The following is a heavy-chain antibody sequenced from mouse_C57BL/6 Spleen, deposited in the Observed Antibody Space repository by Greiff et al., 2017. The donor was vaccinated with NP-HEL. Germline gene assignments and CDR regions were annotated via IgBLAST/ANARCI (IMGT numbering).Heavy chain of an antibody. J-gene: IGHJ4*01. CDR1: GYTFTDYN. D-gene: IGHD1-1*01. V-gene: IGHV1-18*01. CDR2: INPNNGGT. CDR3: ARFITTVVADAMDY. Sequence: EVQLQQSGPELVKPGASVKIPCKASGYTFTDYNMDWVKQSHGKSLEWIGDINPNNGGTIYNQKFKGKATLTVDKSSSTAYMELRSLTSADTAVYYGARFITTVVADAMDYWGQGTSVTVSS.